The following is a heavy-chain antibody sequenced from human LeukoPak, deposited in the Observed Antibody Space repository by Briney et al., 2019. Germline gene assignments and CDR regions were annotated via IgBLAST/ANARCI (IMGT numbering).Heavy chain of an antibody. CDR1: GGSISSYY. CDR3: ARRLRSSTVWFDP. V-gene: IGHV4-59*12. J-gene: IGHJ5*02. CDR2: IYYSGST. D-gene: IGHD2-2*01. Sequence: PSETLSLTCTVSGGSISSYYWSWIRQHPGKGLEWIGYIYYSGSTYYNPSLKSRVTISVDTSKNQFSLKLSSVTAADTAVYYCARRLRSSTVWFDPWGQGTLVTVSS.